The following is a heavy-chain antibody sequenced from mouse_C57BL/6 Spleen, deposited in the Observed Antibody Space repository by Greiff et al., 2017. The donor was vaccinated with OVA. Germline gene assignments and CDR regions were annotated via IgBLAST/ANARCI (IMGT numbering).Heavy chain of an antibody. Sequence: QVQLQQSGAELVRPGASVKLSCKASGYTFTDYYINWVKQRPGQGLEWIARIYPGSGNTYYNEKFKGKATLTAEKSSSTAYMQLSSLTSEDSAVYFCARGNYVRWYFDVWGTGTTVTVSS. V-gene: IGHV1-76*01. CDR2: IYPGSGNT. D-gene: IGHD2-1*01. J-gene: IGHJ1*03. CDR1: GYTFTDYY. CDR3: ARGNYVRWYFDV.